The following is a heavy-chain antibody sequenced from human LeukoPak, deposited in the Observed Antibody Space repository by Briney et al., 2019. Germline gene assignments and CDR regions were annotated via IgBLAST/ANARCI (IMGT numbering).Heavy chain of an antibody. V-gene: IGHV5-51*01. CDR1: GYSFTSYW. J-gene: IGHJ5*02. CDR3: ARHPDVDTAMGGDANWFDP. Sequence: GESLKISCKGSGYSFTSYWIGWVRQMPGKGLEWMGIIYPGDSDTRYSPSFQGQVTISADKSISTAYLQWSSLKASDTAMYYCARHPDVDTAMGGDANWFDPWGQGTLVTVSS. CDR2: IYPGDSDT. D-gene: IGHD5-18*01.